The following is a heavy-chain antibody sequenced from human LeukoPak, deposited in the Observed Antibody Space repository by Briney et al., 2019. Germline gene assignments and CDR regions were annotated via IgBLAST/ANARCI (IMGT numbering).Heavy chain of an antibody. D-gene: IGHD4-17*01. V-gene: IGHV3-23*01. CDR3: GRDPNGDYVGAFAY. Sequence: PGGSLRLSCVGSGFTFSSYAMTWVRQAPGKGLEWVSSIRGSGDGTSYADSVKGRFTMSRDNSKNTLYLQMDSLRAEDTAMYYCGRDPNGDYVGAFAYWGRGTLGTVSS. CDR2: IRGSGDGT. CDR1: GFTFSSYA. J-gene: IGHJ3*01.